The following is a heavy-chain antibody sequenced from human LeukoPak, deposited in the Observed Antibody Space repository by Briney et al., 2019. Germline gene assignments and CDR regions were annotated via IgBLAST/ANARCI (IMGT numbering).Heavy chain of an antibody. D-gene: IGHD1-26*01. CDR1: GFTFSSYW. CDR2: IKQDGSEK. V-gene: IGHV3-7*03. CDR3: ARGGSYLSAFDI. J-gene: IGHJ3*02. Sequence: GGSLRLSCAASGFTFSSYWMNWVRQAPGKGLERVANIKQDGSEKYYVDSVKGRFTISRDNSKNTLYLQMNSLRAEDTAVYYCARGGSYLSAFDIWGQGTMVTVSS.